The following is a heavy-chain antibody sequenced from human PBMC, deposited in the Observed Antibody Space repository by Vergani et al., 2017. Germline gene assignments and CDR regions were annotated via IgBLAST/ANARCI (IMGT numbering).Heavy chain of an antibody. V-gene: IGHV4-61*02. Sequence: QVQLQESGPGLLKPSQTLSLTCTVSGASVSRGTYYWTWIRQPAGKKLEWIVRMYTSGHTIYNPSLESRVTMSVDTSKNQFSLQLSSVTAADTAVYYCARQVLLWFEEFGGYFDYWGQGTLVTVSS. D-gene: IGHD3-10*01. J-gene: IGHJ4*02. CDR2: MYTSGHT. CDR3: ARQVLLWFEEFGGYFDY. CDR1: GASVSRGTYY.